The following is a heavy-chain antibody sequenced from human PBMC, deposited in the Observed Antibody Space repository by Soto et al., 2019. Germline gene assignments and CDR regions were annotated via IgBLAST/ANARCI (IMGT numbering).Heavy chain of an antibody. CDR3: AKDRGIIVKAGDAFDV. Sequence: DVQLMESGGGVVQPGGSLRLSGASSGFTLSMSAVNWVRQAPGKGLEWVSYISDSGDRTYYADSVKGRFTISRDRSKNTVSLQMDSLRAEDTAVYYCAKDRGIIVKAGDAFDVWGQGTKVTVSS. CDR1: GFTLSMSA. D-gene: IGHD3-16*02. CDR2: ISDSGDRT. V-gene: IGHV3-23*01. J-gene: IGHJ3*01.